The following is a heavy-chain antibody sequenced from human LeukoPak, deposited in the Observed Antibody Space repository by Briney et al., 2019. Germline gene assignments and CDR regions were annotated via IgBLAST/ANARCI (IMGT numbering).Heavy chain of an antibody. CDR1: GFTFSSYW. J-gene: IGHJ6*02. V-gene: IGHV3-74*01. CDR3: VKDMNPGGADV. D-gene: IGHD3-10*01. Sequence: GGSLRLSCAASGFTFSSYWMHWVRQAPGKGLVWVSRINSDGSSTSYADSVKGRFTVSRDSAKNSLYLQMNSLRPEDTALYYCVKDMNPGGADVWGQGTTVTVSS. CDR2: INSDGSST.